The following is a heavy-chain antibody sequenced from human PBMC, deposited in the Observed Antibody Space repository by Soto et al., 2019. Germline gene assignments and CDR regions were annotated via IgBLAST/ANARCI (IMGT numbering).Heavy chain of an antibody. J-gene: IGHJ5*02. CDR2: LYPDDSKT. V-gene: IGHV5-51*01. CDR1: GHDFFGHS. Sequence: ESLKVSWQGSGHDFFGHSIGCVPQKSGAVPEWMGLLYPDDSKTIYSPSFQGQVTLSADKSINTAYLQGSSLKASDSAMYYCARFGGPALSHNRFVARGQGTLVTVSS. D-gene: IGHD3-16*01. CDR3: ARFGGPALSHNRFVA.